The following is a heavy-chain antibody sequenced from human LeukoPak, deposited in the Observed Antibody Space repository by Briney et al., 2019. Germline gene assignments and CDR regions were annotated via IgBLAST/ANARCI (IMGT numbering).Heavy chain of an antibody. CDR2: ISGRDGST. V-gene: IGHV3-23*01. CDR1: GFTFSTYA. CDR3: AKDSLNWFGESIS. Sequence: GGSLRLSCAASGFTFSTYAMSWVRPAPGKGLECVSSISGRDGSTHYADSVKGRFTISRDNSKNTLYLQMNSLRAEDTAVYSCAKDSLNWFGESISWGQGTLVTVSS. D-gene: IGHD3-10*01. J-gene: IGHJ5*02.